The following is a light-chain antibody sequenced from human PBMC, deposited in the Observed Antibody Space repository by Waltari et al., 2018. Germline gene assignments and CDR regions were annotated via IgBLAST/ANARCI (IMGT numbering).Light chain of an antibody. V-gene: IGKV2-28*01. CDR2: LIS. CDR1: QSLLHSSGNTF. Sequence: DIVMTQSPLSLSVTPGEPASTSCRSSQSLLHSSGNTFLDWYLQKPGQSPQLLIYLISSRASGVPDRFGGSGSGTDFTLKISRVEAEDVGVYFCMQARQTPWTFGQGTKVEIK. J-gene: IGKJ1*01. CDR3: MQARQTPWT.